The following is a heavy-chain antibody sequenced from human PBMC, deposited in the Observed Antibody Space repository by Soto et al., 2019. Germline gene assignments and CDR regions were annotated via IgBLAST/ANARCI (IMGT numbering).Heavy chain of an antibody. V-gene: IGHV6-1*01. CDR2: TYYRSKWYN. J-gene: IGHJ5*02. CDR1: GDSVSSNSAA. Sequence: TLSLTCAISGDSVSSNSAAWNWIRQSPSRGLEWLGRTYYRSKWYNDYAVSVKSRITINPDTSKNQFSLQLNSVTPEDTAVYYCARDAPIGGYCSGGSCLKYNWFDPWGQGTLVTVS. D-gene: IGHD2-15*01. CDR3: ARDAPIGGYCSGGSCLKYNWFDP.